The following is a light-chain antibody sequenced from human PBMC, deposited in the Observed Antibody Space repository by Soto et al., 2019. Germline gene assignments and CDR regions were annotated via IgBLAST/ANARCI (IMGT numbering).Light chain of an antibody. Sequence: QSVLTQPPSVSAAPGQKVTISCSGSSSNIGNNYVSSYQQLPGTAPKLLIYDNNKRPSGIPDRFSGSKSGTSATLGITGLQTGDEADYYCGTWDSSLSALYVFGTGTKLTVL. CDR2: DNN. V-gene: IGLV1-51*01. CDR1: SSNIGNNY. J-gene: IGLJ1*01. CDR3: GTWDSSLSALYV.